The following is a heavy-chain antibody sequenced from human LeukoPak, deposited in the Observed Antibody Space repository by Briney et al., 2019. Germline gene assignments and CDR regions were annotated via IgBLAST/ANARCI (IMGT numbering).Heavy chain of an antibody. CDR1: GFTLGSHD. CDR2: IASGFQT. V-gene: IGHV3-13*01. CDR3: VREARGYHYTYFDY. Sequence: GGSLRLSCTASGFTLGSHDMHWVRHTSGEGLEWVAAIASGFQTFYAGSVKGRFTVSREDVKNSLYLQMDSLRAGDTAVYYCVREARGYHYTYFDYWGQGTLVTVSS. J-gene: IGHJ4*02. D-gene: IGHD5-18*01.